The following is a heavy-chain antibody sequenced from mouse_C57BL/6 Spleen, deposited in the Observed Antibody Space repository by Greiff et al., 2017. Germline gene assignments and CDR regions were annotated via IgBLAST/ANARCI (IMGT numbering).Heavy chain of an antibody. D-gene: IGHD1-1*01. CDR3: ARWGGSSLYAMDY. CDR2: IDPSDSYT. CDR1: GYTFTSYW. V-gene: IGHV1-50*01. Sequence: VQLQQSGAELVKPGASVKLSCKASGYTFTSYWMQWVKQRPGQGLEWIGEIDPSDSYTNYNQKFKGKATLTVDTSSSTAYMQLSSLTSEDSAVYYCARWGGSSLYAMDYWGQGTSVTVSS. J-gene: IGHJ4*01.